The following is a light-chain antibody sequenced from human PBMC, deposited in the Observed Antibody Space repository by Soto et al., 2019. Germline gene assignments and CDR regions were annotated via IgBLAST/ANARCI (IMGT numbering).Light chain of an antibody. CDR2: AAS. CDR3: QQSYSTPRT. V-gene: IGKV1-39*01. Sequence: EIQMTHSPSSLSASVVYRVTITFLAIQVISTYLNWYQQKPGKAPKLLIYAASSLQSGVPSRFSGSGSGTDFTLTISSLQPEDFATYYCQQSYSTPRTFGQGTRLEIK. J-gene: IGKJ5*01. CDR1: QVISTY.